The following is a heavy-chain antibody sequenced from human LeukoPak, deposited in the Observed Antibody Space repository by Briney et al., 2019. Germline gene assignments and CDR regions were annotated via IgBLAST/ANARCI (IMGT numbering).Heavy chain of an antibody. CDR3: AKWEQWLVLGGRPDAFDI. J-gene: IGHJ3*02. CDR2: IRYDGSNK. V-gene: IGHV3-30*02. Sequence: GGSLRLSCAASGFTFSSHGMHWVRQAPGKGLEWVAFIRYDGSNKYYADSVKGRFTISRDNSKNTLYLQMNSLRAEDTAVYYCAKWEQWLVLGGRPDAFDIWGQGTMVTVSS. CDR1: GFTFSSHG. D-gene: IGHD6-19*01.